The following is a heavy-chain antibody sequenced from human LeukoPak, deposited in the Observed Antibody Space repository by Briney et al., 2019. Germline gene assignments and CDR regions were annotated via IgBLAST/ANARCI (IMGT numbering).Heavy chain of an antibody. J-gene: IGHJ4*02. CDR3: ARAPPYCSGGACYFDY. CDR1: GFSFSTYG. Sequence: GRSLRLSCAASGFSFSTYGMHWARQAPGKGLEWVAVIWYDGNNKYYADSVKGRFTISRDNSKNTLFLQMNSLRAEDSAVYYCARAPPYCSGGACYFDYWGQGTLVTVSS. D-gene: IGHD2-15*01. CDR2: IWYDGNNK. V-gene: IGHV3-33*01.